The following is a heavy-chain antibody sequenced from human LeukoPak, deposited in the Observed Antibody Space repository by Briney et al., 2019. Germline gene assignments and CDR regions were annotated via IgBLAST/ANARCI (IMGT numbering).Heavy chain of an antibody. D-gene: IGHD6-19*01. J-gene: IGHJ4*02. CDR1: GFAFSTYA. V-gene: IGHV3-23*01. Sequence: PGGSLRLSCAASGFAFSTYAMSWVRQAPGKGLQWVSAISGSGYDTYYDDSVKGRFTISRDNSKNMLYLQMHSLRVEDTAVYYCARDSSGWSKNYWGQGTLVTVSS. CDR2: ISGSGYDT. CDR3: ARDSSGWSKNY.